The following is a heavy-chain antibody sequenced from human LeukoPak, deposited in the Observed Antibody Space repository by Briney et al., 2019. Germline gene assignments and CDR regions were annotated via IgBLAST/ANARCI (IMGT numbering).Heavy chain of an antibody. D-gene: IGHD1-26*01. Sequence: PGGSLRLSCAASGFTFSSYGMHWVRQAPGKGLEWVAFIRYDGSNKYYAGSVKGRFTISRDNSKNTLYLQMNSLRAEDTAVYYCAKDQSGSYLDNAEYFQHWGQGTLVTVSS. CDR3: AKDQSGSYLDNAEYFQH. CDR1: GFTFSSYG. V-gene: IGHV3-30*02. CDR2: IRYDGSNK. J-gene: IGHJ1*01.